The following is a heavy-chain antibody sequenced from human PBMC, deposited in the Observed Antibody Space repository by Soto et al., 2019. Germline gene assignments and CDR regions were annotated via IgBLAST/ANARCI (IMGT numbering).Heavy chain of an antibody. CDR3: ARAYTSYNQYYNWLDP. Sequence: PSETLSLTCTVSGGSISSGDHYWSWIRQPPGKGLEWIGYIYYSGTTYYNPSLKSRVTVSVDTSKKQFYLNLSSVTAADTAVYYCARAYTSYNQYYNWLDPWGQGTLVTVSS. CDR1: GGSISSGDHY. J-gene: IGHJ5*02. CDR2: IYYSGTT. V-gene: IGHV4-30-4*01. D-gene: IGHD1-26*01.